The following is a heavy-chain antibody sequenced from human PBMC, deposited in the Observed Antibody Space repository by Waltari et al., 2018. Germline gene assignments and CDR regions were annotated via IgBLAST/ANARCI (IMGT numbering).Heavy chain of an antibody. V-gene: IGHV3-43*01. D-gene: IGHD3-22*01. CDR1: GFTFDDYT. J-gene: IGHJ4*02. CDR3: AKDMGPSRYDSSGYFDD. CDR2: IGWDGGST. Sequence: EVQLVESGGVVVQPGGSLRLSCAASGFTFDDYTMHWVRQAPGKGLGWVSLIGWDGGSTDYADSVKGRFTISRDNSKNSLYLQMNSLRTEDTALYYCAKDMGPSRYDSSGYFDDWGQGTLVTVSS.